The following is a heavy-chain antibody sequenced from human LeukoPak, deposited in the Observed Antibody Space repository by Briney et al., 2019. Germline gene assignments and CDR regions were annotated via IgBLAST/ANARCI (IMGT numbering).Heavy chain of an antibody. CDR3: ARGGDRRGFDY. Sequence: SETLSLTCTVSGGSISNGGYYCSWIRQHPGNGLGWIVYIYDSGTTYYSPSLQSRVTISADTSDNKFSLKLRSLTAADTAVYYCARGGDRRGFDYWGQGTLVTVSS. J-gene: IGHJ4*02. CDR1: GGSISNGGYY. V-gene: IGHV4-31*03. D-gene: IGHD1-14*01. CDR2: IYDSGTT.